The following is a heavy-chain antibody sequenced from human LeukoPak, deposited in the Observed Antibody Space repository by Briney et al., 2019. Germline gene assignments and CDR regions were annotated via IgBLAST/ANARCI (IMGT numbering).Heavy chain of an antibody. D-gene: IGHD6-6*01. J-gene: IGHJ4*02. CDR2: ILYDGSNK. Sequence: GGSLRLSCVASGFTFGSYGMHWVRQAPGKGLEWVAVILYDGSNKYYADSVKGRFTISRDNSKNTLYLQVNSLRAEDTAVYYCAREPDTSSSDYFDYWGQGTLVTVSS. V-gene: IGHV3-30*03. CDR3: AREPDTSSSDYFDY. CDR1: GFTFGSYG.